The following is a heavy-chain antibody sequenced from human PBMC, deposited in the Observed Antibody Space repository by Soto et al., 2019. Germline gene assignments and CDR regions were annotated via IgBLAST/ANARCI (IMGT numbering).Heavy chain of an antibody. CDR2: IYYSGST. Sequence: QLQLQESGPGLVNPSETLSLTCTVSGGSISSSSYYWGWIRQPPGKGLEWIGSIYYSGSTYYNPSLKSRVTISVDTSKNQFSLKLSSVTAADTAVYYCARQGVVVVAATWYFDLWGRGTLVTVSS. D-gene: IGHD2-15*01. CDR1: GGSISSSSYY. J-gene: IGHJ2*01. CDR3: ARQGVVVVAATWYFDL. V-gene: IGHV4-39*01.